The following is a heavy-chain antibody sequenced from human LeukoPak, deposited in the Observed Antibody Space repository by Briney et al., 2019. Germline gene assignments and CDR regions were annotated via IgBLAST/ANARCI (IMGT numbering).Heavy chain of an antibody. CDR3: AKDRSIAAGDDAFDI. CDR2: ISGSGIST. V-gene: IGHV3-23*01. J-gene: IGHJ3*02. Sequence: PGGSLRLSCAASGFTFSDYYMSWIRQAPGKGLEWVSHISGSGISTYYADSVKGRSTFSRDNSKNTLYLQMNSLRAEDTAVYYCAKDRSIAAGDDAFDIWGQGTMVTVSS. D-gene: IGHD6-13*01. CDR1: GFTFSDYY.